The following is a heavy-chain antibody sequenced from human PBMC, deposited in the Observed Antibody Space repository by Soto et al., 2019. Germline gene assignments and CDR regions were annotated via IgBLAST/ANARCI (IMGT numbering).Heavy chain of an antibody. CDR3: ASGWYYYDSSGYYQVGPFDY. CDR1: GGTFSSYA. D-gene: IGHD3-22*01. CDR2: IIPIFGTA. V-gene: IGHV1-69*13. Sequence: GASVKVSCKASGGTFSSYAISWVRQAPGQGLEWMGGIIPIFGTANYAQKFQGRVTITADESTSTAYMELSSLRSEDTAVYYCASGWYYYDSSGYYQVGPFDYWGQGTLVTVSS. J-gene: IGHJ4*02.